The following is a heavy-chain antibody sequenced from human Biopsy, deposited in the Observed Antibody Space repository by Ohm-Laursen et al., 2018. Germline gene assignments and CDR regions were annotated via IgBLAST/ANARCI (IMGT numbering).Heavy chain of an antibody. D-gene: IGHD3-3*01. CDR2: VYYSGST. CDR1: GGSIISYY. J-gene: IGHJ4*02. CDR3: ARHSLDDFWSGAHYYFDY. Sequence: SETLSLTCSVSGGSIISYYWTWIRQPPGKGLEWIGHVYYSGSTFYNSSLESRVTVSVDTSKNQFHLRLTPMSASDTAVYYCARHSLDDFWSGAHYYFDYWGLGTLVTVSS. V-gene: IGHV4-59*08.